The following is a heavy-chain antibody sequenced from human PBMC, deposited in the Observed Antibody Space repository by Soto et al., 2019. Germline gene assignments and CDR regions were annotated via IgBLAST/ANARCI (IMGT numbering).Heavy chain of an antibody. CDR1: GGSISSYY. J-gene: IGHJ6*02. CDR2: IYYSGST. V-gene: IGHV4-59*01. Sequence: QVQLQESGPGLVKPSETLSLTCTVSGGSISSYYWSWIRQPPGKGLEWIGYIYYSGSTNYNPSPKSRVTISVDTSKNQFYLKLSSVTAADTAVYYCARGDPLLWFGEKVYYGMDVWGQGTTVTVSS. CDR3: ARGDPLLWFGEKVYYGMDV. D-gene: IGHD3-10*01.